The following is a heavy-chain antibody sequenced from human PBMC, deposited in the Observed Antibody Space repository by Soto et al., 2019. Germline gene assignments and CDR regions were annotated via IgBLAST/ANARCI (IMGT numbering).Heavy chain of an antibody. V-gene: IGHV4-39*01. Sequence: SETLSLTCTVSGGSISSSSYYWGWIRQPPGKGLEWIGSIYYSGSTYYNPSLKSRVTISVDTSKNQFSLKLSSVTAADTAVYYCARQEIVAVPAARGDYFDYWGQGTLVTVSS. CDR2: IYYSGST. CDR3: ARQEIVAVPAARGDYFDY. D-gene: IGHD2-2*01. J-gene: IGHJ4*02. CDR1: GGSISSSSYY.